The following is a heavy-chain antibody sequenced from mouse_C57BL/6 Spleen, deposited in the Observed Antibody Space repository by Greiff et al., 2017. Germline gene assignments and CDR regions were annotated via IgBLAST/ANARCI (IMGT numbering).Heavy chain of an antibody. CDR1: GYTFTDYE. CDR2: IDPETGGT. D-gene: IGHD1-1*01. CDR3: TREGIITTVVAYYFDY. J-gene: IGHJ2*01. Sequence: QVQLQQSGAELVRPGASVTLSCKASGYTFTDYEMHWVQQTPVHGLEWIGAIDPETGGTAYNQKFKGKAILTADKSSSTAYMELRSLTSEDSAVYYGTREGIITTVVAYYFDYWGQGTTLTVSS. V-gene: IGHV1-15*01.